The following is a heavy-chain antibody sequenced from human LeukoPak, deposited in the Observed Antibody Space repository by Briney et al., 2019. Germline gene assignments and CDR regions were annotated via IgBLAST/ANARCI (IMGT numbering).Heavy chain of an antibody. J-gene: IGHJ4*02. CDR1: GGSISSYY. D-gene: IGHD6-13*01. Sequence: PSETLSLTCTVSGGSISSYYWSWIRQPPGKGLEWIGYIYYSGSTNYNPSLKSRVTISVDTSKNQFSLKVRSVTAADTAVYYCARRADVRGAAGTKIDYWGQGTLVTVSS. CDR2: IYYSGST. V-gene: IGHV4-59*12. CDR3: ARRADVRGAAGTKIDY.